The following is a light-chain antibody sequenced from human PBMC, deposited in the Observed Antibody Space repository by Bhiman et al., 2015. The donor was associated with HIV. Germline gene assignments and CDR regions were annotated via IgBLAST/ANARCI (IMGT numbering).Light chain of an antibody. CDR3: QAWDSGTAV. CDR2: QDN. J-gene: IGLJ1*01. V-gene: IGLV3-1*01. CDR1: KLGDKY. Sequence: SYDLTQPPSVSVSPGQTATITCSGDKLGDKYACWYQQRPGQSPVLVIYQDNKRPSGIPERFSGSNSGSTATLTISGTQALDEADYYCQAWDSGTAVFGTGTKVTVL.